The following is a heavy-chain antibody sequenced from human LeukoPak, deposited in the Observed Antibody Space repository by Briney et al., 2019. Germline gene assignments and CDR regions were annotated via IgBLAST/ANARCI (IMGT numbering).Heavy chain of an antibody. CDR1: GGSISSYY. J-gene: IGHJ5*02. CDR2: IYYSGST. V-gene: IGHV4-39*07. D-gene: IGHD3-10*01. Sequence: PSETLSLTCTVSGGSISSYYWSWIRQPPGKGLEWIGSIYYSGSTYYNPSLKSRVTISVDTSKNQFSLKLSSVTAADTAVYYCARGRGSGNWFDPWGQGTLVAVSS. CDR3: ARGRGSGNWFDP.